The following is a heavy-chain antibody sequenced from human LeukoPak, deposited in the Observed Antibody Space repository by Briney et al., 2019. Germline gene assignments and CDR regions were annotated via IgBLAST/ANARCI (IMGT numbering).Heavy chain of an antibody. J-gene: IGHJ4*02. CDR1: GFTFDNYW. CDR2: MVDDGNKK. D-gene: IGHD6-13*01. CDR3: ARGRGIAL. Sequence: GESLRLSCAASGFTFDNYWMNWVRQAPGKGLEWVANMVDDGNKKNYVDSVKGRFTISRDNVKGSLYLQMNSLRVEDTAVYYCARGRGIALWGQGTLVTVSS. V-gene: IGHV3-7*01.